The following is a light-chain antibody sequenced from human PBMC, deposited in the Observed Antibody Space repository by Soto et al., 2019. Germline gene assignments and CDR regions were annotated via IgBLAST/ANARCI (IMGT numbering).Light chain of an antibody. J-gene: IGLJ1*01. CDR2: DVS. CDR3: SSYTTSNTRQIV. CDR1: SSDVGGYNY. Sequence: QCVLTQPASVSGSPGQSITISGTGTSSDVGGYNYVSWYQHHPGKAPKLLIYDVSNRPSGVSNRFSGSKSDNTASLTISGLQPEDEADYYCSSYTTSNTRQIVFVTGTKVTVL. V-gene: IGLV2-14*03.